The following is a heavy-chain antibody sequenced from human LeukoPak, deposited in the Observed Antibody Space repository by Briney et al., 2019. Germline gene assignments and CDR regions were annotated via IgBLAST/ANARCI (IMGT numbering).Heavy chain of an antibody. CDR1: GFTFSSYA. Sequence: PGGSLRLSCAASGFTFSSYAMSWVRQAPGEGLEWVSAISGSGGSTYYADSVKGRFTISRDNSKNTLYLQMNSLRAEGTAVYYCAKDPPPMTTVTTFDYWGQGTLVTVSS. V-gene: IGHV3-23*01. CDR3: AKDPPPMTTVTTFDY. CDR2: ISGSGGST. J-gene: IGHJ4*02. D-gene: IGHD4-11*01.